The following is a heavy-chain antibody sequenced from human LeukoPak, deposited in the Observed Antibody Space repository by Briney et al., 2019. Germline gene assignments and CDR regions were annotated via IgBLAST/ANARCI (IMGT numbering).Heavy chain of an antibody. D-gene: IGHD2-2*01. Sequence: GGSLRLSCAASGFTFSDYWMYWVRQAPGKGLVCVSLINNDGSRTNYADSVKGRFTNSRDNAKNTLYLQMNSLRAEDTAIYYCAIHCISIDCYAATGLGWGQGTLVTVSS. CDR1: GFTFSDYW. V-gene: IGHV3-74*01. J-gene: IGHJ4*02. CDR2: INNDGSRT. CDR3: AIHCISIDCYAATGLG.